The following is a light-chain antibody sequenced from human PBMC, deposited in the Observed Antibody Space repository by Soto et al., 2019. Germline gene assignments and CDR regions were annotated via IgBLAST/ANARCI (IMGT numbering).Light chain of an antibody. Sequence: EIVMTQSPATLSVSPGERATLSCRASQSVSSNLAWSQQKPGQAPRLLIYFASTRAPAIPARFSGSGSGTEFTLTISSLQSEDFAVYYCHQYNNWPHTVGQGTKLAIK. CDR3: HQYNNWPHT. J-gene: IGKJ2*01. CDR2: FAS. CDR1: QSVSSN. V-gene: IGKV3-15*01.